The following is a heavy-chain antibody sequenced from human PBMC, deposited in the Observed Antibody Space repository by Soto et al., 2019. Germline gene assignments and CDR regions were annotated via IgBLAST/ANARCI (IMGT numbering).Heavy chain of an antibody. CDR1: GYTFTGHY. CDR2: LNPNSGGT. CDR3: ARPYDSSDYYGGGMDV. V-gene: IGHV1-2*02. J-gene: IGHJ6*02. Sequence: ASVKVSCKASGYTFTGHYMQWVRQAPGQGLEWMGWLNPNSGGTNYAQKFQGRVTMTRVTSISTAYMDLSSLRSEDTAVYYCARPYDSSDYYGGGMDVWGQGTTVTVSS. D-gene: IGHD3-22*01.